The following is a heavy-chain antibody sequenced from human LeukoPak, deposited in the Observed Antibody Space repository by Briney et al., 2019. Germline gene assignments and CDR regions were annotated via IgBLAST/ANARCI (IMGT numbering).Heavy chain of an antibody. J-gene: IGHJ4*02. Sequence: ASVKVSCKASGYTLTSYGISWVRQAPGQGLEWMGWISAYNGNTNYAQKLQGRVTMTTDTSTSTAYMELRSLRSDDTAVYYCARPIKYSSSWLIDYWGQGTLVTVSS. D-gene: IGHD6-13*01. CDR3: ARPIKYSSSWLIDY. V-gene: IGHV1-18*01. CDR1: GYTLTSYG. CDR2: ISAYNGNT.